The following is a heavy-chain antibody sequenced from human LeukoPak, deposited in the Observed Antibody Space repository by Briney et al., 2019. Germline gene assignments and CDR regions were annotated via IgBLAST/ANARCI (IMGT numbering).Heavy chain of an antibody. D-gene: IGHD3-22*01. V-gene: IGHV3-74*01. CDR1: GFTFSSYW. Sequence: GGSLRLSCGASGFTFSSYWMHCVRQAPGKGLVWVSRITSDGTNTNYADSVKGRFTISRDNAKNTLYLQMNSLGAEDTAVYYCVRISSASSGYFAYWGQGTLFTV. J-gene: IGHJ4*02. CDR3: VRISSASSGYFAY. CDR2: ITSDGTNT.